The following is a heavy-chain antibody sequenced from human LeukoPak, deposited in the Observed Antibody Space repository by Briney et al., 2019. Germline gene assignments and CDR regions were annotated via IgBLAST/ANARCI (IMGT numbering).Heavy chain of an antibody. D-gene: IGHD3-10*01. CDR3: ARGAVRGVIINYFDY. J-gene: IGHJ4*02. V-gene: IGHV1-46*01. Sequence: ASVQVSCQASGYTFTNYYMHWVRQAPGQGLEWMGIINPSGGSTSYAQKFQGRVTMTRDTSTSTVYMELSSLRSEDTAVYYCARGAVRGVIINYFDYWGQGTLVTVSS. CDR1: GYTFTNYY. CDR2: INPSGGST.